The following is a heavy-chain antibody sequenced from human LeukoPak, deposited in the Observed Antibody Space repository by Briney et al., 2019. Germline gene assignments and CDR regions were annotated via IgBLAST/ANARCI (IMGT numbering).Heavy chain of an antibody. CDR2: IYSGGST. CDR3: ARLPGGNPWFDP. CDR1: GFTVSSNY. V-gene: IGHV3-53*01. D-gene: IGHD4-23*01. Sequence: PGGSLRLSCAASGFTVSSNYMSWVRQAPGKGLEWVSVIYSGGSTYYADSVKGRLTISRDNSKNTLYLQMNSLRAEDTAVYYCARLPGGNPWFDPWGQGTLVTVSS. J-gene: IGHJ5*02.